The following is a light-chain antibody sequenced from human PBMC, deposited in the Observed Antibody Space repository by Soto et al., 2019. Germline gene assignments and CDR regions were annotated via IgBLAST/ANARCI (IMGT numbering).Light chain of an antibody. V-gene: IGLV2-14*01. CDR3: SSHTSSSHVV. CDR2: DVS. Sequence: QSALTQPASVSGSPGQSITISCTGTSSDVGGYNYVSWYQQHPGKAPKLMIYDVSNRPSGVSNRFSGSKSGNTASLTISGLQAEDEADYYCSSHTSSSHVVFGGGTKLTVL. J-gene: IGLJ2*01. CDR1: SSDVGGYNY.